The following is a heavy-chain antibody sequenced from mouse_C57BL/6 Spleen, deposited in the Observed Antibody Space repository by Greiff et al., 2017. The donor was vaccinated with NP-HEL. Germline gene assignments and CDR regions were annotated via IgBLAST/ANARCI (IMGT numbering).Heavy chain of an antibody. D-gene: IGHD2-1*01. CDR3: ARGGNSFYYAMDY. V-gene: IGHV1-66*01. CDR1: GYSFTSYY. Sequence: VQLVESGPELVKPGASVKISCKASGYSFTSYYIHWVKQRPGQGLEWIGWIYPGSGNTKYNEKFKGKATLTADTSSSTAYMQLSSLTSEDSAVYYCARGGNSFYYAMDYWGQGTSVTVSS. J-gene: IGHJ4*01. CDR2: IYPGSGNT.